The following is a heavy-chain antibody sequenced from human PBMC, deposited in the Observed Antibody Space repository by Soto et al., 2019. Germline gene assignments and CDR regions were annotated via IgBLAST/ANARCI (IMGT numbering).Heavy chain of an antibody. CDR3: ARECRDIVVVPAANHDAFDI. J-gene: IGHJ3*02. V-gene: IGHV3-33*01. D-gene: IGHD2-2*01. Sequence: QVQLVESGGGVVQPGRSLRLSCAASGFTFSSYGMHWVRQAPGKGLEWVAVIWYDGSNKYYADSVKGRFTISRDNSKNTLYLQMNSLRDEDKAVYYCARECRDIVVVPAANHDAFDIWGQGTMVTVSS. CDR2: IWYDGSNK. CDR1: GFTFSSYG.